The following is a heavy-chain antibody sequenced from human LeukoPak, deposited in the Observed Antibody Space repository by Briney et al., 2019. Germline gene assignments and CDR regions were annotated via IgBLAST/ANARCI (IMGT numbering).Heavy chain of an antibody. CDR2: INPNSGGT. V-gene: IGHV1-2*02. Sequence: ASVKVSCKASGYTFTGYFMHWLRQAPGQGLEWMGWINPNSGGTKHAQKYQGRVTMTRDTSISTAYMELSRLSSDDTAVYYCAKDGYYYDSSGYYPDSWGQGTLVTVSS. CDR1: GYTFTGYF. J-gene: IGHJ5*01. D-gene: IGHD3-22*01. CDR3: AKDGYYYDSSGYYPDS.